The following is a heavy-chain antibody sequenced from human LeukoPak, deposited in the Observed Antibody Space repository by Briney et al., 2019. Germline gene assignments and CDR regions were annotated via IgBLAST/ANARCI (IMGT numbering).Heavy chain of an antibody. D-gene: IGHD2-2*01. CDR2: IYYSGST. CDR1: GGSISSYY. CDR3: ARASPLYYGMDV. J-gene: IGHJ6*02. V-gene: IGHV4-59*01. Sequence: ASETLSLTCTVSGGSISSYYWSWIRQPPGKGLEWIGYIYYSGSTNYNPSLKSRVTISVDTSKNQFSLKLSSVTAADTAVYYCARASPLYYGMDVWGQGTTVTVSS.